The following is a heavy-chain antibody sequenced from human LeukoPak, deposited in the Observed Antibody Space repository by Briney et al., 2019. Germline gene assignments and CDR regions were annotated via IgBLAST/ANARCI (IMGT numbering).Heavy chain of an antibody. D-gene: IGHD3-3*01. CDR2: IRSKAYGGTT. Sequence: GGSLRLSCTASGFTFGDYAMSWFRQAPGKGLGWVGFIRSKAYGGTTEYAASVKGRFTISRDDSKSIAYLQMNSLKTEDTAVYYCTKYDFGAFDIWGQGTMVTVSS. J-gene: IGHJ3*02. CDR1: GFTFGDYA. CDR3: TKYDFGAFDI. V-gene: IGHV3-49*03.